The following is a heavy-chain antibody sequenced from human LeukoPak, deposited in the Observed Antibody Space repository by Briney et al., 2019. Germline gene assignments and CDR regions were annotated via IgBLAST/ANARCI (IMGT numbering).Heavy chain of an antibody. V-gene: IGHV3-23*01. CDR2: ISGSGGST. D-gene: IGHD2-15*01. CDR1: GFTFSSYG. CDR3: AKDGSGCSGGSCYQNFDY. Sequence: PGRSLRLSCAASGFTFSSYGMHWVRQAPGKGLEWVSAISGSGGSTYYADSVKGRFTISRDNSKNTLYLQVNSLRAEDTAVYYCAKDGSGCSGGSCYQNFDYWGQGTLVTVSS. J-gene: IGHJ4*02.